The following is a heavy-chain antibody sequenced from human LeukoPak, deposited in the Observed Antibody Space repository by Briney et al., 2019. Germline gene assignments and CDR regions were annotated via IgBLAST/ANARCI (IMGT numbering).Heavy chain of an antibody. J-gene: IGHJ3*02. Sequence: SETLSLACSVSGGSISRHFWSWIRQPPGKGLEWIAFIHYSGRTKYNPSLQSRVTISIDTSENNFSLKLTSVTAADTAVYYCARLLDNDSSGDPDTFDMWGQGTVVTVSS. V-gene: IGHV4-59*11. CDR2: IHYSGRT. D-gene: IGHD3-22*01. CDR3: ARLLDNDSSGDPDTFDM. CDR1: GGSISRHF.